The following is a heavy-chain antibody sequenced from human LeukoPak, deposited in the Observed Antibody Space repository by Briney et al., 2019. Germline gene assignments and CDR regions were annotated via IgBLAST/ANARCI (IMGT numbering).Heavy chain of an antibody. CDR1: GYPSSKHW. D-gene: IGHD2-15*01. V-gene: IGHV5-51*01. CDR3: ARQRWKPAGRTDS. CDR2: IYPGDSNT. Sequence: AGESLQTSCIGSGYPSSKHWSALGRQMPGKGLEWIGIIYPGDSNTKYSPSFQGQVTISVDKSISTAYLQWNSLKASDTDMYYCARQRWKPAGRTDSWGQGTVVTVSS. J-gene: IGHJ5*01.